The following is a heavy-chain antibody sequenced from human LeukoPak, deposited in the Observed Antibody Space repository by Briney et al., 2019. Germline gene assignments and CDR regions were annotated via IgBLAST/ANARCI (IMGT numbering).Heavy chain of an antibody. CDR3: ARGWLAETTVVTPYNY. CDR1: GGTFSSYD. V-gene: IGHV1-69*01. CDR2: ITPMFGTP. Sequence: EASVKVSCKASGGTFSSYDTSWVRQAPGQGLEWMGGITPMFGTPNYAQKFQGRVTITADESTSTVYMELSSLRSEDTAVYYCARGWLAETTVVTPYNYWGQGTLVAVSS. J-gene: IGHJ4*02. D-gene: IGHD4-23*01.